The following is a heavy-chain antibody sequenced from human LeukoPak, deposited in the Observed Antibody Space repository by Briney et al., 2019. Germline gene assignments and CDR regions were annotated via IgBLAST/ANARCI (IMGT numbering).Heavy chain of an antibody. D-gene: IGHD4-17*01. Sequence: ASVKVSCKASGYTFTSYDINWVRQATGQGLEWMGWMNPNSGNTGYAQKFQGRVTMTRNTSISTAYMELSSLRSEDTAVYYCARGTTVTTSCYYYYYMDVWGRGTTVTVSS. CDR2: MNPNSGNT. CDR3: ARGTTVTTSCYYYYYMDV. V-gene: IGHV1-8*01. CDR1: GYTFTSYD. J-gene: IGHJ6*03.